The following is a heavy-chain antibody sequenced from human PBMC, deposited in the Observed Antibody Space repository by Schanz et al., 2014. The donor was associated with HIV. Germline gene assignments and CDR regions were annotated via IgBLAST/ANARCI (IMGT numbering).Heavy chain of an antibody. Sequence: QAQLVQSGGGVARPGRSLRLSCAASGFTFSSFGMHWVRQTPGKGLEWVAVIWYDGSNKYYTDSVKGRFTISRDSSKNTMYVQMNSLRDEDTAVYYCARAGAHWTSCFDYWGQGTVVTVSS. CDR2: IWYDGSNK. V-gene: IGHV3-33*01. CDR1: GFTFSSFG. CDR3: ARAGAHWTSCFDY. D-gene: IGHD1-1*01. J-gene: IGHJ4*02.